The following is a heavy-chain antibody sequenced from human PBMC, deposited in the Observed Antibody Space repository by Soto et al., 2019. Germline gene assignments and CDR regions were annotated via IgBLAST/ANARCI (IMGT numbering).Heavy chain of an antibody. CDR1: GYSFTSYW. CDR3: ARLGAPPIAARPYYYYYYYMDV. J-gene: IGHJ6*03. V-gene: IGHV5-51*01. Sequence: PGESLKISCKGSGYSFTSYWIGWVRQMPGKGLEWMGIIYPGDSDTRYSPSFQGQVTISADKSISTAYLQWSSLKASDTAMYYCARLGAPPIAARPYYYYYYYMDVWGKGTTVTVSS. D-gene: IGHD6-6*01. CDR2: IYPGDSDT.